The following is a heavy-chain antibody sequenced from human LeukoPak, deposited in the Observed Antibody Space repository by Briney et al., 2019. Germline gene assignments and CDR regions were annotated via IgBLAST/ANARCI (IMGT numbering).Heavy chain of an antibody. CDR1: GFTFSSYA. J-gene: IGHJ4*02. CDR2: MSFDGSNK. V-gene: IGHV3-30-3*01. D-gene: IGHD2-21*02. Sequence: GGSLRLSCAASGFTFSSYAMHWVRQAPGKGLEWVAVMSFDGSNKYYADSVKGRFTISRDNSKNTLYLQMNSLRPEDTAVYYCAREGSYCGGDCYSNYYFDYWGQGTLVTVSS. CDR3: AREGSYCGGDCYSNYYFDY.